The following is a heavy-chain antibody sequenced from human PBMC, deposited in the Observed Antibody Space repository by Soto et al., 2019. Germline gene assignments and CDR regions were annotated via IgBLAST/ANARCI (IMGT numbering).Heavy chain of an antibody. CDR1: GYSFTEYY. Sequence: ASVKVSCKVSGYSFTEYYIHWVRPAPGQGLAWMGWVNPKSGGTKYAQKFQGRVTMTRDTSIGTAYMELSSLRSDDMAVYYCARDPIYSSGWYKVHDSLDYWGQGTPVTVSS. V-gene: IGHV1-2*02. D-gene: IGHD6-19*01. J-gene: IGHJ4*02. CDR3: ARDPIYSSGWYKVHDSLDY. CDR2: VNPKSGGT.